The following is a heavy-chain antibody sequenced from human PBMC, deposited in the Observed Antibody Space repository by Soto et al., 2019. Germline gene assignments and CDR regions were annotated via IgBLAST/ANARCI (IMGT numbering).Heavy chain of an antibody. CDR1: GFTFSSYW. D-gene: IGHD3-16*01. CDR2: IKTDGSST. CDR3: ARVGVGHDELDY. Sequence: EVQLVESGGALVQPGGSLRLSCAASGFTFSSYWMHWVRQVPGEGLVWVSRIKTDGSSTSYADSVKGRFTISRDNAKNKMYLQMNNLGAEDPAVYYCARVGVGHDELDYWGQGTLVTVSS. V-gene: IGHV3-74*01. J-gene: IGHJ4*02.